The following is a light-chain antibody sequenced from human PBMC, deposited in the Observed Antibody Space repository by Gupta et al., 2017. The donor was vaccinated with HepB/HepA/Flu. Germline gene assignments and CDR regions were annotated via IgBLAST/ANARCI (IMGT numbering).Light chain of an antibody. Sequence: DIQMTQSPSSVSASVGDRVTITCRASQGISSQFVWFQQKAGNAPNIPIYGGSSAQSRVPSRFRGRRSWTDCTLTIRSRQREDFATYYFQHCYSFPWTFGQGTNVEIK. J-gene: IGKJ1*01. V-gene: IGKV1-12*01. CDR3: QHCYSFPWT. CDR1: QGISSQ. CDR2: GGS.